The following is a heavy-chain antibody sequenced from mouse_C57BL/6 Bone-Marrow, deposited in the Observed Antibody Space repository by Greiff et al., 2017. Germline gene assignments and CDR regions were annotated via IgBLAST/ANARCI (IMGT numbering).Heavy chain of an antibody. CDR2: INPSNGGT. D-gene: IGHD2-4*01. V-gene: IGHV1-53*01. CDR1: GYTFTSYW. J-gene: IGHJ1*03. CDR3: ARLRYEYDVYWYFDV. Sequence: QVQLQQPGTELVKPGASVKLSCKASGYTFTSYWMHWVKQRPGQGLEWIGNINPSNGGTNYNEKFKSKATLTVDKSSSTAYMQLSSLTSEDSAVYYCARLRYEYDVYWYFDVWGTGTTVTVSS.